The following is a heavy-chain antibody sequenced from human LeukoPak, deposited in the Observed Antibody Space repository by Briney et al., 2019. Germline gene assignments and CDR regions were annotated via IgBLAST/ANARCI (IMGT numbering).Heavy chain of an antibody. Sequence: SETLSLTCTVSGGSISSSSYYWGWIRQPPGKGLEWIGSIYYSGSTYYNPSLKSRVTISVDTSKNQFSLKLSSVTAADTAVYYCARVRRYSSGWTSPYYFDYWGQGTLVTVSS. CDR1: GGSISSSSYY. V-gene: IGHV4-39*07. CDR3: ARVRRYSSGWTSPYYFDY. D-gene: IGHD6-19*01. J-gene: IGHJ4*02. CDR2: IYYSGST.